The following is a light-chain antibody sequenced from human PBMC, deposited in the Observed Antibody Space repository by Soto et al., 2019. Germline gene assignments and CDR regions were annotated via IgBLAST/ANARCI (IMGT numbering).Light chain of an antibody. J-gene: IGLJ2*01. V-gene: IGLV2-14*01. CDR2: DVS. CDR1: SSDVGGYNY. Sequence: QSVLTQPASVSGSPGQSITISCTGTSSDVGGYNYVSWYQQHPGKAPKLMIYDVSNRPSGVSNRFSGSKSGNTASLTISGLQAEAEADYYCSSYTRSSTLVVFGGGTKVTVL. CDR3: SSYTRSSTLVV.